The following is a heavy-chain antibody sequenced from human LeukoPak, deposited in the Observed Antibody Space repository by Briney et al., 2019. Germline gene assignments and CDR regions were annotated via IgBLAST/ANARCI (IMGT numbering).Heavy chain of an antibody. Sequence: GGSLRLSCAASGFTFSSYAMSWVRQAPGKGLEWVSAISGSGGSTHYADSVKGRFTISRDNSKNTLYLQMNSLRAEDTAVYYCAKSGWELLGVYYYYYYMDVWGKGTTVTVSS. D-gene: IGHD1-26*01. CDR2: ISGSGGST. J-gene: IGHJ6*03. CDR3: AKSGWELLGVYYYYYYMDV. CDR1: GFTFSSYA. V-gene: IGHV3-23*01.